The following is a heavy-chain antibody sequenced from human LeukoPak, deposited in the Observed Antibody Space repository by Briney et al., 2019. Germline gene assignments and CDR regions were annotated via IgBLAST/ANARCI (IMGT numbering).Heavy chain of an antibody. CDR1: GFTFSSYW. J-gene: IGHJ4*02. CDR3: ARGQYSSSWYEKEYYFDY. D-gene: IGHD6-13*01. CDR2: INHSGST. Sequence: GSLRLSCAASGFTFSSYWMSWIRQPPGKGLEWIGEINHSGSTNYNPSLKSRVTISVDTSKNQFSLKLSSVTAADTAVYYCARGQYSSSWYEKEYYFDYWGQGTLVTVSS. V-gene: IGHV4-34*01.